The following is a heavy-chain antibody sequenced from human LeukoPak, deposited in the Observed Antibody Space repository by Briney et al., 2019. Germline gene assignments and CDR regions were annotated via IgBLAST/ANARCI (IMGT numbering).Heavy chain of an antibody. V-gene: IGHV1-69*04. CDR1: GGTFSSYA. Sequence: SVKVSCKASGGTFSSYAISWVRQAPGQGLEWMGRIIPILGIANYAQKFQGRVTITADESTSTAYMELSGLRSEDTAVYYCARVYPGDVGQYQLLSLAYYFDYWGQGTLVTVSS. J-gene: IGHJ4*02. CDR3: ARVYPGDVGQYQLLSLAYYFDY. D-gene: IGHD2-2*01. CDR2: IIPILGIA.